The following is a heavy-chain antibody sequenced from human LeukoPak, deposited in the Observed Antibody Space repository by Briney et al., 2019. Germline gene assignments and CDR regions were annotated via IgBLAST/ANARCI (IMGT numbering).Heavy chain of an antibody. V-gene: IGHV3-23*01. CDR2: ISGSGGST. J-gene: IGHJ4*02. Sequence: GGSLRLSCAASGFTFSSYAMSWVRQAPGKGLEWVSAISGSGGSTYYADSVKGRFTISRDNSKNTLYLQMNSLRAEDTAVYYCAKDRGYSYGYEYYFDYWGQGILVTVSS. CDR3: AKDRGYSYGYEYYFDY. CDR1: GFTFSSYA. D-gene: IGHD5-18*01.